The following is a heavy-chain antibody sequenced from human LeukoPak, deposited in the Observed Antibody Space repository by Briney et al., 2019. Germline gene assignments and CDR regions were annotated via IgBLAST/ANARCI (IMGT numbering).Heavy chain of an antibody. D-gene: IGHD3-3*01. J-gene: IGHJ4*02. CDR3: ARITYDDFWSGYPGDFYY. CDR2: IYYSGST. V-gene: IGHV4-39*01. CDR1: GGSISSSSYY. Sequence: SETLSLTCTVSGGSISSSSYYWGWIRQPPGKGMEWIGSIYYSGSTYYNPSLKRRVTISVDTSKNQFSLKLSSVTAADTAVYYCARITYDDFWSGYPGDFYYWGQGTLVTVSS.